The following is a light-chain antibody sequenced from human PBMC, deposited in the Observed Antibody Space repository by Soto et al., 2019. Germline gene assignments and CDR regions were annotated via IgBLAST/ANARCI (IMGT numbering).Light chain of an antibody. CDR2: SDD. V-gene: IGLV1-44*01. Sequence: QAVVTQPPSASGTPGQRVTISCSGSSSNIGSNAVSWYQHFPGTAPKVLIYSDDQRPSGVPDRFSGSKSGTSASLAISGLRAEDEGDYFCAAWGDSLNTGVFGGGTKVTVL. J-gene: IGLJ3*02. CDR3: AAWGDSLNTGV. CDR1: SSNIGSNA.